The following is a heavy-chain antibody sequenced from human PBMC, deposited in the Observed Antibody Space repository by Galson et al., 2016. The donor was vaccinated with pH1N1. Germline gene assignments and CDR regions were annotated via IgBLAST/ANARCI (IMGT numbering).Heavy chain of an antibody. J-gene: IGHJ3*02. Sequence: PALVKPTQTHTLTCTFSGFSLSGSGMSVSWIRQPPGKALEWLARIDWDDDKFYSTSLQTRLTISKDTSKNQVVLTMTNMDPVDTATYYCARTKRRGGWAFDIWGQGTIITVSS. CDR1: GFSLSGSGMS. D-gene: IGHD6-19*01. CDR2: IDWDDDK. V-gene: IGHV2-70*17. CDR3: ARTKRRGGWAFDI.